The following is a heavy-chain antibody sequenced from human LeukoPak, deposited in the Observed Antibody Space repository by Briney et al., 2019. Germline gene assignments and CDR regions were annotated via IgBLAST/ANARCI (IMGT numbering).Heavy chain of an antibody. CDR3: VQGLHMTTVVTPTLYYFDY. Sequence: GGSLRLSCAASGCTFSSYAMSWVRQAPGKGLEWVSGISASGGSTYYADSVKGRFTISRDNSKNTLYLQMNSLRAEDSALYYCVQGLHMTTVVTPTLYYFDYWGQGTLVTVSS. J-gene: IGHJ4*02. V-gene: IGHV3-23*01. D-gene: IGHD4-23*01. CDR1: GCTFSSYA. CDR2: ISASGGST.